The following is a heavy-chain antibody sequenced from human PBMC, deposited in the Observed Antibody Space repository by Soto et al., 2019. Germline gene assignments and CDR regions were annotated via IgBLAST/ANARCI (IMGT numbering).Heavy chain of an antibody. CDR3: VRQNGRGFGYFGMDV. J-gene: IGHJ6*02. D-gene: IGHD6-25*01. Sequence: SETLSLTCTVSGGSISSYYWSWIRQPPGKGLEWIGYMSYSGSTNCNPSLKSRVTISVDTSKNQFSLKLSSVTAADTAVYYCVRQNGRGFGYFGMDVWGQGTTVTVSS. CDR1: GGSISSYY. CDR2: MSYSGST. V-gene: IGHV4-59*01.